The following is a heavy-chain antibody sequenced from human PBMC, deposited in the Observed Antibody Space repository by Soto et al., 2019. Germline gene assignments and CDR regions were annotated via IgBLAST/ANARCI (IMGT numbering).Heavy chain of an antibody. V-gene: IGHV3-23*01. D-gene: IGHD3-22*01. CDR1: GFTFSAYA. CDR2: ISGDGIRT. CDR3: AKEPPVSYYDSSGYVY. Sequence: GGSLRLSCAASGFTFSAYAMSWVRQAPGKGLECVSDISGDGIRTYYSDSVKGRFTISRDNSKNTLYLQMNSLRAEDTAVYYCAKEPPVSYYDSSGYVYWGQGTLVTVSS. J-gene: IGHJ4*02.